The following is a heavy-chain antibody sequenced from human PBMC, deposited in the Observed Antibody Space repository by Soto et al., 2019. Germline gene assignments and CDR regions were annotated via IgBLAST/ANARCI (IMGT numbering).Heavy chain of an antibody. J-gene: IGHJ4*02. Sequence: SVKVSCKASGFTFTSSAMQWVRQARGQRLEWIGWIVVGSGNTNYAQKFQERVTITRDMSTSTAYMELSSLRSDDTAVYYCARVGPGVYSGATIDYWGPGTLVTVSS. V-gene: IGHV1-58*02. CDR3: ARVGPGVYSGATIDY. D-gene: IGHD1-26*01. CDR1: GFTFTSSA. CDR2: IVVGSGNT.